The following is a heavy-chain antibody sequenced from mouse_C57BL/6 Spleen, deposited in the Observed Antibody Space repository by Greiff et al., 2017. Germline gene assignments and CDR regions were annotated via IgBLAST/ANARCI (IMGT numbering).Heavy chain of an antibody. CDR3: ARAPYGSSYYWYFDV. J-gene: IGHJ1*03. CDR1: GYTFTSYW. D-gene: IGHD1-1*01. CDR2: IDPSDSET. Sequence: QVQLQQPGAELVRPGSSVKLSCKASGYTFTSYWMHWVKQRPIQGLEWIGNIDPSDSETHYNQKFKDKSTVTVDKSSSTAYVQLSSRTSEDSAVYYCARAPYGSSYYWYFDVWGTGTTVTVSS. V-gene: IGHV1-52*01.